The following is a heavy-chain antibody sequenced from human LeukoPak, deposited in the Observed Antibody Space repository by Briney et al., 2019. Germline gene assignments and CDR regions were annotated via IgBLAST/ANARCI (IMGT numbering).Heavy chain of an antibody. CDR1: GYTFTRYD. J-gene: IGHJ4*02. V-gene: IGHV1-8*01. D-gene: IGHD3-22*01. Sequence: ASVTVSCKASGYTFTRYDINWVRQPAGQGLEGMGWMNPKSGNTDYAHNFQDRVTSTMETSISTAYMELSSLRSEDTVVYYCARGPYYYDSSGYLPDDYWGQGTLVTVSS. CDR3: ARGPYYYDSSGYLPDDY. CDR2: MNPKSGNT.